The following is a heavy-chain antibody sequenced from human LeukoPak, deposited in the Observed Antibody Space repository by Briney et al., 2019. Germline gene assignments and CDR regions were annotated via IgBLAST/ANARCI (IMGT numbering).Heavy chain of an antibody. D-gene: IGHD1-26*01. J-gene: IGHJ4*02. Sequence: WETLSLTCTVSGGSISSYYGSWIRQPAGKGLEWIGRIYTSGSTNYNPSLQSRVNISVDTSRNQCSLKLSSVPAADTAVYYCARDPGSGQLLDYWGQGTLVTVSS. CDR2: IYTSGST. V-gene: IGHV4-4*07. CDR3: ARDPGSGQLLDY. CDR1: GGSISSYY.